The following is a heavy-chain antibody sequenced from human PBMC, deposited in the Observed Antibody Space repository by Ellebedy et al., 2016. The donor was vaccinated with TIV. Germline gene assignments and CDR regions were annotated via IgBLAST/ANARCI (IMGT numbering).Heavy chain of an antibody. CDR1: GGTFSSYA. D-gene: IGHD2-15*01. CDR2: IIPIFGTA. J-gene: IGHJ5*02. V-gene: IGHV1-69*06. Sequence: SVKVSXXASGGTFSSYAISWVRQAPGQGLEWMGGIIPIFGTANYAQKFQGRVTITADKSTSTAYMELSSLRSEDTAVYYCASAPSRYCSGGSCYPWGQGTLVTVSS. CDR3: ASAPSRYCSGGSCYP.